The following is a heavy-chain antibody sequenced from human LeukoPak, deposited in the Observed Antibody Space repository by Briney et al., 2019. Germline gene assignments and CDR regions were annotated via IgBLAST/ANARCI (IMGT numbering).Heavy chain of an antibody. Sequence: SETLSLTCAVSGYSISSGYYCGRIRQPPGKGLEWIGSIYHSGSTYYNPSLKSRVTISVDTSKNQFSLKLSSVTAADTAVYYCARHSGPYYDFWSGYYRDYYYYYYMDVWGKGTTVTVSS. CDR2: IYHSGST. CDR3: ARHSGPYYDFWSGYYRDYYYYYYMDV. V-gene: IGHV4-38-2*01. CDR1: GYSISSGYY. J-gene: IGHJ6*03. D-gene: IGHD3-3*01.